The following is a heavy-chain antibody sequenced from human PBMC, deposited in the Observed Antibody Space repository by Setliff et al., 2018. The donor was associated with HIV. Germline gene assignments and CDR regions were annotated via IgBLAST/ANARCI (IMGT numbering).Heavy chain of an antibody. CDR1: GGSISSYY. D-gene: IGHD7-27*01. V-gene: IGHV4-59*12. CDR3: ARDKWGGGGSDGDWFDP. Sequence: PSETLSLTCTVSGGSISSYYWSWIRQPPGKGLEWIGYIYYSGSTNYNPSLKSRVTISVVTSKNQFSLKLSSVTAADTAVYYGARDKWGGGGSDGDWFDPWGQGTLVTVSS. CDR2: IYYSGST. J-gene: IGHJ5*02.